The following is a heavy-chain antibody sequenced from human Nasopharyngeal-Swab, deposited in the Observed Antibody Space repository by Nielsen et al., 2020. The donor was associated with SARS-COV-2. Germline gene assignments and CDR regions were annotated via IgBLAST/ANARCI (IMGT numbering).Heavy chain of an antibody. CDR3: ARAMGSGSLSDWYYYYGMDV. V-gene: IGHV1-46*01. CDR1: GYTFTTYN. Sequence: ASVKVSCKASGYTFTTYNVHWVRQAPGQGLEWMGRINPSGGDTGYAQKFQGRVTMTRDTSTSTVYMEVSSLRSEDTAVYYCARAMGSGSLSDWYYYYGMDVWGQGTTVTVSS. CDR2: INPSGGDT. J-gene: IGHJ6*02. D-gene: IGHD6-19*01.